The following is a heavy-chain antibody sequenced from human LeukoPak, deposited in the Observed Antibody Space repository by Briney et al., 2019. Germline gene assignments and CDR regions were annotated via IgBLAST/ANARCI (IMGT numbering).Heavy chain of an antibody. J-gene: IGHJ4*02. CDR3: AKDLGALTYGEGF. Sequence: QSGGSLRLSCAASGFTFSSYGMSWVRQAPGKGLEWVSSISGSGGVTYYADSVKGRFTISRDNSKNTLSLQMNSLRVEDTALYYCAKDLGALTYGEGFWGQGTLVTVSS. CDR1: GFTFSSYG. CDR2: ISGSGGVT. V-gene: IGHV3-23*01. D-gene: IGHD3-16*01.